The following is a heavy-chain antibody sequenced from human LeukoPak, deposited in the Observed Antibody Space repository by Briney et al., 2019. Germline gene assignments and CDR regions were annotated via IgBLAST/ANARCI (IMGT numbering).Heavy chain of an antibody. V-gene: IGHV3-23*01. CDR2: ISGSSGST. Sequence: GGSLRLSCAASGFTFSSYAMSWVRQAPGKGLEWVSSISGSSGSTYYADSVKGRFTISRDNSKNTLYLQMNSLRAEDTAVYYCAKCLNGGTSCHYFDYWGQGTLVTVSS. CDR3: AKCLNGGTSCHYFDY. CDR1: GFTFSSYA. J-gene: IGHJ4*02. D-gene: IGHD2-2*01.